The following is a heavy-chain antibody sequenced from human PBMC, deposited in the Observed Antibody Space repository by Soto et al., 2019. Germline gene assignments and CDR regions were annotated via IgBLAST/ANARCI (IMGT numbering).Heavy chain of an antibody. Sequence: SETLSLTCTVSGGSISSSSYYWGWIRQPPGKGLEWIGSIYYSGSTYYNPSLKSRVTISVDTSKNQFSLKLSSVTAADTAVYYCARRAKTHYGMDVWGQGTTVTVS. V-gene: IGHV4-39*01. CDR2: IYYSGST. CDR3: ARRAKTHYGMDV. CDR1: GGSISSSSYY. J-gene: IGHJ6*02.